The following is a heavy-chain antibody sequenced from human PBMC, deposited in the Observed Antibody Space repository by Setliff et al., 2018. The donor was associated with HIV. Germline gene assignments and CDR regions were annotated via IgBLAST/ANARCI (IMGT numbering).Heavy chain of an antibody. V-gene: IGHV4-61*02. CDR2: TSVSGSA. J-gene: IGHJ3*02. CDR1: GGSISSEDYY. D-gene: IGHD6-19*01. Sequence: PSETLSLTCTVSGGSISSEDYYWTWIRQPAGKTLEWIGRTSVSGSATYNPSLKSRVTISIATSKGQFSLRLLSVTAADTAVYYCARVPVAGTARGVFDIWGQGTMVTVS. CDR3: ARVPVAGTARGVFDI.